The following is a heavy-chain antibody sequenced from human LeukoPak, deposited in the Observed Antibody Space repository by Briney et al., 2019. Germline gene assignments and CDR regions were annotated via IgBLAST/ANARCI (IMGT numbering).Heavy chain of an antibody. CDR3: ARVGEESSGYVYYFDY. J-gene: IGHJ4*02. V-gene: IGHV1-69*05. D-gene: IGHD3-22*01. Sequence: ASVKVSCKASGGTFSSYAISWVRQAPGQGLEWMGGIIPIFGTANYAQKFQGRVTITTDESTSTAYMELSSLRSEDTAVYYCARVGEESSGYVYYFDYWGQGTLVTVSS. CDR2: IIPIFGTA. CDR1: GGTFSSYA.